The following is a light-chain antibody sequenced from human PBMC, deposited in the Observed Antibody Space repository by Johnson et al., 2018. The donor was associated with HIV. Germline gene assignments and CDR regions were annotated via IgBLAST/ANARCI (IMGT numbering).Light chain of an antibody. CDR1: SSNIGSNF. CDR3: GACDRSRTARYV. CDR2: ENN. V-gene: IGLV1-51*02. Sequence: QSVLTQPPSVSAAPGQKVTISCSGSSSNIGSNFVSWYQQLPGTAPKVLIYENNKRPSGIPDRFSCSKSGTSATLGITGLQTGDEADYYCGACDRSRTARYVFGTGTKVTVL. J-gene: IGLJ1*01.